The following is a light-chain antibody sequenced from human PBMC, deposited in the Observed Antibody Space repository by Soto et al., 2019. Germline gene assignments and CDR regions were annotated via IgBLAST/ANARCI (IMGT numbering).Light chain of an antibody. V-gene: IGLV2-14*01. CDR2: EVS. CDR1: SSDVGGHNY. J-gene: IGLJ3*02. Sequence: QSALTQPASVSGSPGQSITISCTGTSSDVGGHNYVSWYQQQHAGKAPKLMIYEVSNRPSGVSNRFSGSKSANTASLTISGHQAEDEADYYCSSFTSSNPHVFGRGTKLTVL. CDR3: SSFTSSNPHV.